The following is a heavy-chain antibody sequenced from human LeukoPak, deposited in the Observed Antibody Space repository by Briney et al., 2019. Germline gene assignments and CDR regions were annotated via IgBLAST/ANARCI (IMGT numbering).Heavy chain of an antibody. V-gene: IGHV1-3*01. Sequence: ASVKVSCKASGYTFTSYAMHWVRQAPGQRLEWMGWINAGNGYTQYSQKFQGRVTITRDTSASTAYMELSSLRSEDTAVYYCASNLVLWGQGTMVTVSS. J-gene: IGHJ3*01. CDR1: GYTFTSYA. D-gene: IGHD1-20*01. CDR2: INAGNGYT. CDR3: ASNLVL.